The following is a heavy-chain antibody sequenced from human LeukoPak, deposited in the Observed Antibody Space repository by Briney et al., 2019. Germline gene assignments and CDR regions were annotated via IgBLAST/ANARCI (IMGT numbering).Heavy chain of an antibody. CDR3: ARTDGAL. D-gene: IGHD5-24*01. Sequence: GGSLRLSCVASGFTFDDHGMRWVRQGPGKGLEWVAGINWNGGSTGYADSVKGRFIISRDNAQNSLYLQMTSLRVDDTALYYCARTDGALWGQGTLVTVSS. CDR1: GFTFDDHG. V-gene: IGHV3-20*04. CDR2: INWNGGST. J-gene: IGHJ1*01.